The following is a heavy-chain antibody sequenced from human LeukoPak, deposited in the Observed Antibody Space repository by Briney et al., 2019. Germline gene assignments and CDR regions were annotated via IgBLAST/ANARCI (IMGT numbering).Heavy chain of an antibody. Sequence: ASVKVSCKGSGYTFTNYALHWVRQAPGQRLEWMGWINAGNGNTKYSQKFQGRVTITRDTSASTAYMELSSLRSEDTAVYYCARYYGSGSYDYWGQGTLVTVSS. D-gene: IGHD3-10*01. CDR1: GYTFTNYA. CDR2: INAGNGNT. J-gene: IGHJ4*02. V-gene: IGHV1-3*01. CDR3: ARYYGSGSYDY.